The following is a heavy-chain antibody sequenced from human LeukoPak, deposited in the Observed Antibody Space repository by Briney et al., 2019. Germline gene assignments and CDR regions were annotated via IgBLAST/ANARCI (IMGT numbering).Heavy chain of an antibody. CDR1: GFTFSNAW. CDR2: IKSKTDGGTT. V-gene: IGHV3-15*01. J-gene: IGHJ6*03. CDR3: TTGITGSPRQDYYYMDV. Sequence: PGGSLRLSCAASGFTFSNAWMSWVGQAPGKGLEWVGRIKSKTDGGTTDYAAPVKGRFTISRDDSKNTLYLQMNSLKTEDTAVYYCTTGITGSPRQDYYYMDVWGKGTTVTVSS. D-gene: IGHD1-20*01.